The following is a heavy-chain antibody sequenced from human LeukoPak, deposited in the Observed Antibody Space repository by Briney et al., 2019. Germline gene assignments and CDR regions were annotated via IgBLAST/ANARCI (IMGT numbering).Heavy chain of an antibody. CDR2: ISGSGGST. D-gene: IGHD3-3*01. CDR1: GFTFSSYA. J-gene: IGHJ4*02. V-gene: IGHV3-23*01. CDR3: AKTAYYDFWTPLYYFDY. Sequence: GGSLRLSCAASGFTFSSYAMSWVRQAPGKGLEWVSAISGSGGSTYYADSVKGRFTICRDNSKNTLYLQMNRLRAEDTAVYSCAKTAYYDFWTPLYYFDYWGQGTLVTVSS.